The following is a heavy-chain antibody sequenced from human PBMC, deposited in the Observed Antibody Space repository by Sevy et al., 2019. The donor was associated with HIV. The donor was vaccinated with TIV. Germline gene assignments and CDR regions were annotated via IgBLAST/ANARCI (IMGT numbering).Heavy chain of an antibody. D-gene: IGHD2-2*01. CDR3: ARDKPQGVVIIPGSMWRGVDY. CDR2: ISAYSGDT. V-gene: IGHV1-18*01. Sequence: ASVKVSCKTFGYTFKTYGISWVRQAPGQGLEWMGWISAYSGDTNFAQKFQGRVTMTTDTSTSTAYIELSSLRSDDTAVYFCARDKPQGVVIIPGSMWRGVDYWGQGTVVTVSS. CDR1: GYTFKTYG. J-gene: IGHJ4*02.